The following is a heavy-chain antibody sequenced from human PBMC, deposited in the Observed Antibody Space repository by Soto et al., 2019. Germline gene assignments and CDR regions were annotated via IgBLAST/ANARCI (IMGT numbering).Heavy chain of an antibody. D-gene: IGHD5-12*01. V-gene: IGHV3-23*01. Sequence: GGSLRLSCAASGFTFSSYAMSWVRQAPGKGLEWVSAISGSGGSTYYADSVKGRFTISRDNSKNTLYLQMNSLRAEDTAVYYCAKRTVDIVATILGPFDYWGQGTLVTVSS. CDR3: AKRTVDIVATILGPFDY. CDR1: GFTFSSYA. J-gene: IGHJ4*02. CDR2: ISGSGGST.